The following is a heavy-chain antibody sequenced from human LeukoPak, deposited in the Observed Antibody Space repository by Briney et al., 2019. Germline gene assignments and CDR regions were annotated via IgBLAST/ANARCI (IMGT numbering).Heavy chain of an antibody. Sequence: GGSLRLSCAASGFTFSHYGMHWVRQAPGQGLEWMGWINPNSGGTNYAQKFQGWVTMTRDTSISTAYMELSRLRSDDTAVYYCARWAHSGSYSIMDDAFDIWGQGTMVTVSS. D-gene: IGHD1-26*01. V-gene: IGHV1-2*04. CDR2: INPNSGGT. J-gene: IGHJ3*02. CDR1: GFTFSHYG. CDR3: ARWAHSGSYSIMDDAFDI.